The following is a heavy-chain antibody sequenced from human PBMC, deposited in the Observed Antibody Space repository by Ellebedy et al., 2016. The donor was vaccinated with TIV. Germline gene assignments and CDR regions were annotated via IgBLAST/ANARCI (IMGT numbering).Heavy chain of an antibody. CDR3: AKDPRGKNLACFDY. CDR1: GFTFSTYA. CDR2: ISGSGGST. V-gene: IGHV3-23*01. D-gene: IGHD1-7*01. Sequence: GESLKISCAASGFTFSTYAMSWVRQAPGKGLEWVSAISGSGGSTNYADSVKGRFTISRDNSKNTLYLQMNSLRAEDTAVYYCAKDPRGKNLACFDYWGQGTLVTVSS. J-gene: IGHJ4*02.